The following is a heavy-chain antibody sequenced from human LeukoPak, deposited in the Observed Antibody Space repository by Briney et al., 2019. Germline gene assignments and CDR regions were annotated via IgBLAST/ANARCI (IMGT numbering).Heavy chain of an antibody. J-gene: IGHJ4*02. CDR1: GFTLGVYY. V-gene: IGHV3-11*01. Sequence: GGSLRLSCAASGFTLGVYYMTWIRQAPGGGLEPLSFISPTGDIIKYVDSVKGRFTISRDNAKSSMYLEMNSLRAEDTAVYYCAREHWAAPDHWGQGTLVTVSP. CDR2: ISPTGDII. D-gene: IGHD3-16*01. CDR3: AREHWAAPDH.